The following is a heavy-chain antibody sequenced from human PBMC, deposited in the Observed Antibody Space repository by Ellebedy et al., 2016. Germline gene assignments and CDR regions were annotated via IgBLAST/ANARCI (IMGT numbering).Heavy chain of an antibody. Sequence: ASVKVSCKASGYTFTSYPIHWVRQAPEQRLEWMGWINADNGNTRYSQNFQGRATITRDTSASTAYMELSSLRSEDTAVYYCARDLAYCGGDCYSEPLHGMDVWGQGTTVTVSS. CDR2: INADNGNT. J-gene: IGHJ6*02. CDR3: ARDLAYCGGDCYSEPLHGMDV. V-gene: IGHV1-3*01. D-gene: IGHD2-21*02. CDR1: GYTFTSYP.